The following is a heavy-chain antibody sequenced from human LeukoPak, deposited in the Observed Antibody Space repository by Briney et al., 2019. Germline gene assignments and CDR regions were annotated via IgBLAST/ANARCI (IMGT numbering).Heavy chain of an antibody. V-gene: IGHV4-39*07. D-gene: IGHD6-6*01. CDR2: IYYSGNT. Sequence: SEILSLTCTVSGGSISSSGSYWGWIRQPPGKGLEWIGSIYYSGNTYNPSLKSRVTISVDTSKNQFSLNLTSVNAADTAVYYCARVMAARREDLNWFDPWGPGTLVTVSS. CDR3: ARVMAARREDLNWFDP. CDR1: GGSISSSGSY. J-gene: IGHJ5*02.